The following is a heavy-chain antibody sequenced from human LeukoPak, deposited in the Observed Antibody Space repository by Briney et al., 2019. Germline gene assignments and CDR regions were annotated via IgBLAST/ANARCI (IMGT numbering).Heavy chain of an antibody. J-gene: IGHJ5*02. V-gene: IGHV4-4*07. Sequence: SETLSLTCTVSGGSISIYYWSWIRQPAGKGLEWIGRIYTSGSTNYNPSLKSRVTMSVDTSKNQFSLKLSSVTAADTAVYYCARRHPYYYDSSGYYPNWSDPWGQGTLVTVSS. CDR2: IYTSGST. D-gene: IGHD3-22*01. CDR1: GGSISIYY. CDR3: ARRHPYYYDSSGYYPNWSDP.